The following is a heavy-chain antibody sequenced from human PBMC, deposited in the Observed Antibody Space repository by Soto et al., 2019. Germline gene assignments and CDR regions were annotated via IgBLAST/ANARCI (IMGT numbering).Heavy chain of an antibody. V-gene: IGHV4-39*01. Sequence: PSETLSLTCTVSGGSISSSSYYWGWIRQPPGKGLEWIGNIYYSGSTYYNPSLKSRVTVSVDTSKNQFSLKLSSVTAADTAVYYCARHAGRYCSSTSCRYYYYYMDVWGKGTTVTAP. J-gene: IGHJ6*03. CDR3: ARHAGRYCSSTSCRYYYYYMDV. CDR2: IYYSGST. D-gene: IGHD2-2*01. CDR1: GGSISSSSYY.